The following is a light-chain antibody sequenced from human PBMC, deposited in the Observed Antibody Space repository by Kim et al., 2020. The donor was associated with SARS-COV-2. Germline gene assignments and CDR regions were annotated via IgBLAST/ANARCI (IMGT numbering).Light chain of an antibody. J-gene: IGKJ5*01. V-gene: IGKV1-39*01. CDR1: QDIRRY. Sequence: ASVGDRVTIACRASQDIRRYLNWYQQKPGKAPKVLIYAASTLQSGVPSGFSGSGSGTDFTLTITSLQPEDFATYYCQQTDTTPITFGQGTRLEIK. CDR2: AAS. CDR3: QQTDTTPIT.